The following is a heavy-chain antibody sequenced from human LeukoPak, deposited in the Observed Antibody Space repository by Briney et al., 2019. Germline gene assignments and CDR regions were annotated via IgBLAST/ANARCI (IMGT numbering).Heavy chain of an antibody. CDR3: ARFSPRAMGNFLDF. CDR2: IYYSGST. D-gene: IGHD7-27*01. Sequence: SETLSLTCTVSGGSISSYYWSWIRQPPGKGLEWIGYIYYSGSTNYNPPLKSRVTISVDTSKNQFSLKLSSVTAADTAVYYCARFSPRAMGNFLDFWGQGTLVTVSS. J-gene: IGHJ4*02. CDR1: GGSISSYY. V-gene: IGHV4-59*01.